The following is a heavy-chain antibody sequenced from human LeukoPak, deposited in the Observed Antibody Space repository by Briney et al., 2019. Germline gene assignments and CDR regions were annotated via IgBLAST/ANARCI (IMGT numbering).Heavy chain of an antibody. CDR3: ARELLNRGTTGTGHFDY. Sequence: SQTLSLTCTVSGGSISSGSYYWSWIRQPAGKGLEWIGRIYTSGRTNYNPSLKSRVTISVDTSKNQFSLKLSSVTAADTAVYYCARELLNRGTTGTGHFDYWGQGTLVTVSS. V-gene: IGHV4-61*02. CDR2: IYTSGRT. J-gene: IGHJ4*02. D-gene: IGHD1-1*01. CDR1: GGSISSGSYY.